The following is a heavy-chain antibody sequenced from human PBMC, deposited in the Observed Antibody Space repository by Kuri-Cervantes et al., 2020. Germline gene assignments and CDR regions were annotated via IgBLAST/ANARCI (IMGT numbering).Heavy chain of an antibody. CDR3: ARALGQSYDILTGYYTNYYYYGMDV. V-gene: IGHV3-9*01. CDR1: GFTFDDYA. CDR2: ISWNSGSI. J-gene: IGHJ6*02. D-gene: IGHD3-9*01. Sequence: GGSLRLSCAASGFTFDDYAMHWVRQAPGRGLEWVSGISWNSGSIGYADSVKGRFTISRDNAKNSLYLQMNSLRAEDTAVYYCARALGQSYDILTGYYTNYYYYGMDVWGQGTTVTVSS.